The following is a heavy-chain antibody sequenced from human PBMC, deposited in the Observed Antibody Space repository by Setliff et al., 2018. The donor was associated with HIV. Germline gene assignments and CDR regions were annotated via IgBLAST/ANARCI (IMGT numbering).Heavy chain of an antibody. J-gene: IGHJ4*02. D-gene: IGHD3-10*01. V-gene: IGHV4-34*01. CDR1: GGSLSDYY. CDR3: ARHFPSISLFFGDPGPFDR. CDR2: IHSSGNT. Sequence: SETLSLTCAVYGGSLSDYYWSWIRQPPGKGLEWLGEIHSSGNTNYSPSLKGRVTISVDTPKNQYSLNLKSVTAADTAVYFCARHFPSISLFFGDPGPFDRWGQGALVTVSS.